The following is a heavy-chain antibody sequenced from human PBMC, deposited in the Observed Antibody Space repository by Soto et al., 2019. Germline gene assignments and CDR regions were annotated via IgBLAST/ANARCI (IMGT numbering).Heavy chain of an antibody. CDR2: IHWDDEK. V-gene: IGHV2-5*02. D-gene: IGHD6-19*01. CDR3: AYSPFVLGGGWHFDF. CDR1: GFSLNTRGAG. Sequence: QITLKESGPTLVIPTQTLTLTCTFSGFSLNTRGAGVGWIRQPPGTDLEWVALIHWDDEKRYSPSLRNTRTITEDTSKNQVVLIMTNMDPVDTAKYCCAYSPFVLGGGWHFDFWGQGILVTVSS. J-gene: IGHJ4*02.